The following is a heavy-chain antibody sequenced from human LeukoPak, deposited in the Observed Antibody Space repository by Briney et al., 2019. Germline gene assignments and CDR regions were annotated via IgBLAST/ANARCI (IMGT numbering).Heavy chain of an antibody. Sequence: GGSLRLSCAASGFTFSSYEMNWVRRAPGKGLGWVSNISSSGSTIYYADSVKGRFTISRDNAKNSLYLQMNSLRAEDTAVYYCARAGDTYYDILTGYYDYWGQGTLVTVSS. CDR1: GFTFSSYE. CDR2: ISSSGSTI. D-gene: IGHD3-9*01. V-gene: IGHV3-48*03. J-gene: IGHJ4*02. CDR3: ARAGDTYYDILTGYYDY.